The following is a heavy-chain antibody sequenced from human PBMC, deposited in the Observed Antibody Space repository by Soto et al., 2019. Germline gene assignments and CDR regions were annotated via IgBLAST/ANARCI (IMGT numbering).Heavy chain of an antibody. J-gene: IGHJ5*02. Sequence: PAESLSLTCAAYGWSFSAYYWSWIRQPPGKGLEWIGEINHSGSTNYNPSLKSRVTISVDTSKNQFSLKLSSVTAADTAVYYCARIRITMVRGVSGWFDPWGQGTLVTVSS. CDR2: INHSGST. V-gene: IGHV4-34*01. CDR3: ARIRITMVRGVSGWFDP. CDR1: GWSFSAYY. D-gene: IGHD3-10*01.